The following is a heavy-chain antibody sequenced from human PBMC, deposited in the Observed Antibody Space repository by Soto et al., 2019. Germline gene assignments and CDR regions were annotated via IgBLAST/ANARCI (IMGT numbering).Heavy chain of an antibody. CDR3: ARSGTRNYDFWSGYYASDWGKRYYYYYGMNV. CDR2: MNPNSGNT. J-gene: IGHJ6*02. Sequence: ASVKVSCKASGYTFTSYDINWVRQATGQGLEWMGWMNPNSGNTGYAQKFQGRVTMTRNTSISTAYMELSSLRSEDTAVYYCARSGTRNYDFWSGYYASDWGKRYYYYYGMNVWDQGTTVTVSS. V-gene: IGHV1-8*01. D-gene: IGHD3-3*01. CDR1: GYTFTSYD.